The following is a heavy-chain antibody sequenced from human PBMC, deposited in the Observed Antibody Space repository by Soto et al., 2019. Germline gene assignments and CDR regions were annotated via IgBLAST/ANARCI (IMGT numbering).Heavy chain of an antibody. V-gene: IGHV4-31*03. J-gene: IGHJ6*02. Sequence: LSLTCTVPGGSISSGGYYWSWIRQHPGKGLEWIGYIYYSGSTYYNPSLKSRVTISVDTSKNQFSLKLSSVTAADTAVYYCARDGYYGMDVWGQGTTVTVSS. CDR1: GGSISSGGYY. CDR2: IYYSGST. CDR3: ARDGYYGMDV.